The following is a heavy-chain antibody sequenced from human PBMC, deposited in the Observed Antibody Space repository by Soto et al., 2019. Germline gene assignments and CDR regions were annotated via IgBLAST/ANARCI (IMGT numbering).Heavy chain of an antibody. V-gene: IGHV1-2*02. Sequence: WASVKVSFKASGYTFTGHYIHWLRQAPEQGPEWMGEIGPESGATRYAQKFQGRVTMTMDMSITTVYMELSNLSPDDTAVYYCGRGRSGQIVVFYWGQGTPVTVSS. CDR3: GRGRSGQIVVFY. D-gene: IGHD5-12*01. J-gene: IGHJ4*02. CDR1: GYTFTGHY. CDR2: IGPESGAT.